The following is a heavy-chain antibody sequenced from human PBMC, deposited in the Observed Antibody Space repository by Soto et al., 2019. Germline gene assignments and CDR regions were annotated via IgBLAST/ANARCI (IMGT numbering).Heavy chain of an antibody. V-gene: IGHV4-39*01. J-gene: IGHJ5*02. CDR1: DGYIISRDVY. CDR2: IFYLGSS. CDR3: ARHSLALRKNNWFDP. Sequence: SVTQCLSYTVSDGYIISRDVYWGWVRQPPGKGLEWIGSIFYLGSSYYNPSLKSRVTMSVDTSKNQFSLRLRSVTAADTALYFCARHSLALRKNNWFDPWGQGILVS. D-gene: IGHD3-3*02.